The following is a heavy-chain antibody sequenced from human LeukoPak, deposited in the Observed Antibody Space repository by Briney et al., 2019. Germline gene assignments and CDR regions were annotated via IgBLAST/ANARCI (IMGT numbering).Heavy chain of an antibody. V-gene: IGHV3-21*01. CDR1: ELLYSSYS. CDR2: ISGSFSYI. J-gene: IGHJ4*02. Sequence: GGSLTLSCRASELLYSSYSKKWARQAPGKGLVWSSSISGSFSYIYYADSVKGRFPLSKDNAQSSLSLQINSLRAEGAAVYYCARGSTCFDYWGQGALVTVSS. CDR3: ARGSTCFDY.